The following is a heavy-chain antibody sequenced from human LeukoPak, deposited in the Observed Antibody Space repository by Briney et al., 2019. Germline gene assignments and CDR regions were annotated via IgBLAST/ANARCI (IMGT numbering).Heavy chain of an antibody. CDR3: ARDHAVLRFLEWFPSGYYYGMDV. Sequence: PGGSLRLSCAASGFTFSSYWMSWVRQAPGKGLEWVPNIKQDGSEKYYVDSVKGRFTISRDNAKNSLYLQMNSLRAEDTAVYYCARDHAVLRFLEWFPSGYYYGMDVWGQGTTVTVSS. D-gene: IGHD3-3*01. J-gene: IGHJ6*02. CDR2: IKQDGSEK. V-gene: IGHV3-7*05. CDR1: GFTFSSYW.